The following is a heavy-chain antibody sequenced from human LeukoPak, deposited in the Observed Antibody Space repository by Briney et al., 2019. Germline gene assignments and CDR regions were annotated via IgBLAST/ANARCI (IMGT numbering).Heavy chain of an antibody. V-gene: IGHV1-2*06. Sequence: ASVKVSCKASGYTFIGYYLHWVRQAPGQGLEWMGRINPNSGGPNYAQKFQGRVSMTRDTSINTAYMELTRLRSDDTAVYYCASGSPTYSYDNGGPAGEYYLDYWGQGTLVSVSS. CDR1: GYTFIGYY. D-gene: IGHD3-22*01. CDR3: ASGSPTYSYDNGGPAGEYYLDY. CDR2: INPNSGGP. J-gene: IGHJ4*02.